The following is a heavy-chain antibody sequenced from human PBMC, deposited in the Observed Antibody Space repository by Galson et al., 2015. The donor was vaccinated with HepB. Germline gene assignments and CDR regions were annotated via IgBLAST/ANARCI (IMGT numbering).Heavy chain of an antibody. D-gene: IGHD3-16*01. CDR3: ATEDLVGDSNTPTIRSDAFDI. Sequence: SVKVSCKVSGYTLTELSMHWVRQAPGKGLEWMGGFDPEDGETIYAQKFQGRVTMTEDTSTDTAYMELSSLRSEDTAVYYCATEDLVGDSNTPTIRSDAFDIWGQGTMVTVSS. J-gene: IGHJ3*02. V-gene: IGHV1-24*01. CDR1: GYTLTELS. CDR2: FDPEDGET.